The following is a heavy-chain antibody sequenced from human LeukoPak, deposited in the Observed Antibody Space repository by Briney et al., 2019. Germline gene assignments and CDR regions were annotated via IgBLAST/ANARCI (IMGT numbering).Heavy chain of an antibody. V-gene: IGHV4-31*03. D-gene: IGHD6-6*01. CDR1: GGSISSGGYY. CDR2: IYHSGST. J-gene: IGHJ5*02. CDR3: ARAGESGIAARRVPLSVTGSNWFDP. Sequence: PSQTLSLTCTVSGGSISSGGYYWSWIRQHPGKGLEWIGYIYHSGSTYYNPSLKSRVTISVDRSKNQFSLKLSSVTAADTAVYYCARAGESGIAARRVPLSVTGSNWFDPWGQGTLVTVSS.